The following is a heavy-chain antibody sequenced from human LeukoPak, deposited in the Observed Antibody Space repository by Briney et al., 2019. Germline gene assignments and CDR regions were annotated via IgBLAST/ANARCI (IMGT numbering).Heavy chain of an antibody. D-gene: IGHD2-15*01. V-gene: IGHV3-7*01. Sequence: QSGGSLRLSCAASGFTFSHFWMSWVRQAPGKGLEWVAYIKKTGSETYYVDSVKGRFNITRDNTRNSLFLQMYSLRAEDTAVYFCAREDGYCSGGNCYSYFDSWGQGTLVTVSS. CDR3: AREDGYCSGGNCYSYFDS. J-gene: IGHJ4*02. CDR2: IKKTGSET. CDR1: GFTFSHFW.